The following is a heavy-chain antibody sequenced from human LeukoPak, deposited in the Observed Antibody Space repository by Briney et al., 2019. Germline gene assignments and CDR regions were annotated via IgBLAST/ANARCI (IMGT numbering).Heavy chain of an antibody. CDR1: GFSFSTYN. D-gene: IGHD3-10*01. V-gene: IGHV3-21*01. CDR2: ITSDSRYR. J-gene: IGHJ3*02. Sequence: GGSLRLSCEASGFSFSTYNMNRVRQAPGKGLEWISSITSDSRYRYYADSVKGRFTISRDNSKNTLYLQMNSLRAEDTAVYYCAKTYYYGSGSFDAFDIWGQGTMVTVSS. CDR3: AKTYYYGSGSFDAFDI.